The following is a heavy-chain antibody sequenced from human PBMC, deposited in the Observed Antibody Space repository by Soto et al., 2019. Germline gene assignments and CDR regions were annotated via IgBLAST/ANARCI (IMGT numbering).Heavy chain of an antibody. CDR3: ARRRGGYSSSWYFDY. Sequence: SETLSLTCTVSGGSISSSSYYWGWIRQPPGKGLEWIGSIYYSGSTYYNPSLKSRVTISVDTSKNQFSLNRSSVTAADTAVYYCARRRGGYSSSWYFDYWGQGTLVTVSS. V-gene: IGHV4-39*01. D-gene: IGHD6-13*01. J-gene: IGHJ4*02. CDR1: GGSISSSSYY. CDR2: IYYSGST.